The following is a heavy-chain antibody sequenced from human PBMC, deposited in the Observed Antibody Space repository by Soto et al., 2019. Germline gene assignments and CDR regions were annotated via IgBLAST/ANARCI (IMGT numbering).Heavy chain of an antibody. CDR3: ARDAAAGLNDY. CDR2: IRAYNGNT. CDR1: GYTFTSYG. Sequence: QVQLVQSGAEVKKPGASVKVSCKASGYTFTSYGISWVRQAPGQGLEWMGWIRAYNGNTKYVQKFQGRVHMNTDTSTSTAYMELRSLRSDDTAVYYCARDAAAGLNDYWGQGNLVTVSS. D-gene: IGHD6-13*01. J-gene: IGHJ4*02. V-gene: IGHV1-18*01.